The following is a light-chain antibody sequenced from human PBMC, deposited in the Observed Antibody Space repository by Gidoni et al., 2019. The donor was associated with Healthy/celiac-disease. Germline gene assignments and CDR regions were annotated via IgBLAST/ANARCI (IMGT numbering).Light chain of an antibody. CDR3: QQRSNWPRGT. CDR2: DAS. Sequence: PGEGATLSCTSSQSITNNLAWYQQNPGQPPRLLIFDASTRATGVPARFSASGSGTDFTLTISSLDLADFAIYYCQQRSNWPRGTFGGGTKLEIK. CDR1: QSITNN. V-gene: IGKV3-11*01. J-gene: IGKJ4*01.